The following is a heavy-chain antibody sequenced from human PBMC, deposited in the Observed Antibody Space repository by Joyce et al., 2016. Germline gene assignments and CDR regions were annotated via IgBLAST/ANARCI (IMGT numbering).Heavy chain of an antibody. CDR1: GFTVSSNY. CDR3: ARGELDDY. Sequence: EVQLVESGGGLIQPGGSVRLSCAASGFTVSSNYMAWVRQPPGKWLEWVSVIYSGGSTNYADSVKGRFTMSRDNSKNTVYLQMNSLRAEDTAVYYCARGELDDYWGQGTLVTVSS. D-gene: IGHD6-13*01. V-gene: IGHV3-53*01. J-gene: IGHJ4*02. CDR2: IYSGGST.